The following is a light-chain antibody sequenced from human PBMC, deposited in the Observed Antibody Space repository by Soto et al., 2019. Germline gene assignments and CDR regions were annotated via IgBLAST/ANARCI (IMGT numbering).Light chain of an antibody. J-gene: IGLJ2*01. Sequence: QSALTQPPSASGSPGQSVTISCTGTSSDVGGYNYVSWYQQHPGKAPKLIIYEVSKRPSGVPDRFSGSKSGNTASLTVSGLQAYDEADYYCSSHTSSSTVVFGGGTKLTVL. CDR2: EVS. V-gene: IGLV2-8*01. CDR3: SSHTSSSTVV. CDR1: SSDVGGYNY.